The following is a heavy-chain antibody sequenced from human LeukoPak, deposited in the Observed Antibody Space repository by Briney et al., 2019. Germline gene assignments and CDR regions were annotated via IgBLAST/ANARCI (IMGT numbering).Heavy chain of an antibody. Sequence: GGTLRLSCAASGFTFSSYSMNWVCQAPGKGLEWVSSISSSSSYIYYADSVKGRFTISRNNAKNSLYLQMNSLRDEDTAVYYCARDAGGYSYGWYFDYWGQGTLVTASS. V-gene: IGHV3-21*01. J-gene: IGHJ4*02. CDR1: GFTFSSYS. CDR2: ISSSSSYI. CDR3: ARDAGGYSYGWYFDY. D-gene: IGHD5-18*01.